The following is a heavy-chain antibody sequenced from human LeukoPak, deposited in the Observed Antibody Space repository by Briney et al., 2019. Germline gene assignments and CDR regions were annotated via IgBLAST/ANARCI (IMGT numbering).Heavy chain of an antibody. Sequence: SETLSLTCTVSGGSISSSSDYWGWIRQPPGKGLEWIGYIYYSGSINYNPSLKSRLTISVDTSKNQFSLKLSSVTAADTAVYYCARVKWELIWIWFDPWGQGTLVTVSS. J-gene: IGHJ5*02. D-gene: IGHD1-26*01. CDR1: GGSISSSSDY. CDR2: IYYSGSI. V-gene: IGHV4-61*05. CDR3: ARVKWELIWIWFDP.